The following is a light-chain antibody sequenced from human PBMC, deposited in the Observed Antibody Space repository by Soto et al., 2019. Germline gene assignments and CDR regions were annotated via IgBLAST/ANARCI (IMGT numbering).Light chain of an antibody. CDR1: QRVSSSD. CDR2: GAS. V-gene: IGKV3-20*01. CDR3: QHYGSSPLVYT. J-gene: IGKJ2*01. Sequence: EIVLTQSPGTLSLSAGERATISCRASQRVSSSDLAWYQQKPGQAPRVLIYGASIRATGIPDRFSGSGSGTVFTLTISRLEPEDFAVYYCQHYGSSPLVYTFGQGTKLEI.